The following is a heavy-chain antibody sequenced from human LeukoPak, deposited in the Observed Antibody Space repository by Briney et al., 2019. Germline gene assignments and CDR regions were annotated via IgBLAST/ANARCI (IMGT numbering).Heavy chain of an antibody. J-gene: IGHJ4*02. CDR1: GGSISSYY. CDR2: IYYSGST. CDR3: ARDIGSSDFDY. V-gene: IGHV4-59*01. D-gene: IGHD6-6*01. Sequence: SETLSLTCTVPGGSISSYYWSWIRQPPGKGLEWIGYIYYSGSTNYNPSLKSRVTISVDTSKNQFSLKLSSVTAADTAVYYCARDIGSSDFDYWGQGTLVTVSS.